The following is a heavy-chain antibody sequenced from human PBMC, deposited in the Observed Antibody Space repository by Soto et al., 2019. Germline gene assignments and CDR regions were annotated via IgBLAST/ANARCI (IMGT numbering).Heavy chain of an antibody. CDR2: IYHSGSS. V-gene: IGHV4-4*02. CDR3: AREDAFSSSIDC. Sequence: SETLSVTCAVAGGYIRSRNWWTWVRQPPGKGLEWIGEIYHSGSSNYNPSLKSRVTISVDKSKNQFPLKLTSLTDTDTAVYYCAREDAFSSSIDCWGQGTLVTVSS. D-gene: IGHD6-6*01. J-gene: IGHJ4*02. CDR1: GGYIRSRNW.